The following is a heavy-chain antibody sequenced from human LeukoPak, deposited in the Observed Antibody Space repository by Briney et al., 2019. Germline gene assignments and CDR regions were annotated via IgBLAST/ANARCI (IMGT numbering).Heavy chain of an antibody. Sequence: GGSLRLSCAASGFTFSSYTMSWVRQGPGKGLEWVSAISTSGGDTYYGDSVKGRFTISRDNSKNTLYLQMNSLRAEDTAVYYCAKVGSVWYIDYWGQGALVTVSS. V-gene: IGHV3-23*01. CDR1: GFTFSSYT. CDR3: AKVGSVWYIDY. CDR2: ISTSGGDT. D-gene: IGHD3-10*01. J-gene: IGHJ4*02.